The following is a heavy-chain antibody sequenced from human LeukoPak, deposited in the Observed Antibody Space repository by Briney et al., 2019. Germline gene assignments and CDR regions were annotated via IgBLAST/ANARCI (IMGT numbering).Heavy chain of an antibody. Sequence: PGGSLRLSCAASGFSFSSYSMNWLRQAPGKGLEWVSAISGSGGSTYYADSVKGRFTISRDNSKNTLYLQMNSLRAEDTAVYYCAKFAYSSGWYDGYWGQGTLVTVSS. V-gene: IGHV3-23*01. D-gene: IGHD6-19*01. J-gene: IGHJ4*02. CDR3: AKFAYSSGWYDGY. CDR1: GFSFSSYS. CDR2: ISGSGGST.